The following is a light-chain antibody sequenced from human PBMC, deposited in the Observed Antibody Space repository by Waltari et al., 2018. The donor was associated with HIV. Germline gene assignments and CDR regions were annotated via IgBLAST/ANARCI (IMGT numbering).Light chain of an antibody. V-gene: IGLV3-21*04. CDR3: QVWDSSSDAYV. CDR2: YDS. J-gene: IGLJ1*01. Sequence: SYLLAQPPSVSVAPGKMARITCGGNNIGCKSVHWYQQKPGQAPVVVIYYDSDRPSGIPERFSGSNSGNTATLTISRVEAGDEADYYCQVWDSSSDAYVFGTGTKVTVL. CDR1: NIGCKS.